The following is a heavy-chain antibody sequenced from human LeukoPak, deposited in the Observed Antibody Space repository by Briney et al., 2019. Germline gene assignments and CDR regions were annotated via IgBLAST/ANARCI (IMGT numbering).Heavy chain of an antibody. CDR3: AKNRYSYGPFDY. D-gene: IGHD5-18*01. CDR2: IRYDGSNK. CDR1: GFTFSSYG. Sequence: GGSLRPSCAASGFTFSSYGMPWVRQAPGKGLEWVAFIRYDGSNKYYADSVKGRFTISRDNSKNTLYLQMNSLRAEDTAVYYCAKNRYSYGPFDYWGQGTLVTVSS. V-gene: IGHV3-30*02. J-gene: IGHJ4*02.